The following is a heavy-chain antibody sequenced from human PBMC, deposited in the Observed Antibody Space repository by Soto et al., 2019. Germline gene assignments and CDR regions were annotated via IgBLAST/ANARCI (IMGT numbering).Heavy chain of an antibody. Sequence: QVQLVESGGGVVQPGRSLRLSCAASGFTFSSYGMHWVRQAPGKGLEWVAVISYDGSNKYYADSVKGRFTISRDNSKNTLYLQMNSLRAEDTAVYYCAKDRPAGSGTSFDYWGQGTLVTVSS. V-gene: IGHV3-30*18. D-gene: IGHD3-10*01. CDR3: AKDRPAGSGTSFDY. J-gene: IGHJ4*02. CDR2: ISYDGSNK. CDR1: GFTFSSYG.